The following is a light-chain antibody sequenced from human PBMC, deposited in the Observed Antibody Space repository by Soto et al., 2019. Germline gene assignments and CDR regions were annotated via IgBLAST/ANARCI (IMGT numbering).Light chain of an antibody. CDR2: DAS. Sequence: ETVMTQSLVTLSVSPGERATLSCRASQSVTSNLAWYQHQPGQAPRLLIYDASTRATGVPARFSGSGSGTEATLSISNLQSEDSAVYYCQQYNNWPWTFGPGPKVEIK. J-gene: IGKJ1*01. CDR1: QSVTSN. V-gene: IGKV3-15*01. CDR3: QQYNNWPWT.